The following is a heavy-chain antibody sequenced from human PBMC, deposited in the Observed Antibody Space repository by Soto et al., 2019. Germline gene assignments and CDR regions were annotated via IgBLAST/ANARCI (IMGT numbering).Heavy chain of an antibody. D-gene: IGHD4-17*01. J-gene: IGHJ4*02. CDR3: ARDDYGGNSGAFDC. Sequence: LSLTCTVSGGSVNSGGYYWSWIRQHPGKGLEWIGYIYYSGDTYYNPSLKSRVIISVDTSKNQFSLKLSSVTVADTAVYYCARDDYGGNSGAFDCWGQGTLVTVSS. V-gene: IGHV4-31*03. CDR2: IYYSGDT. CDR1: GGSVNSGGYY.